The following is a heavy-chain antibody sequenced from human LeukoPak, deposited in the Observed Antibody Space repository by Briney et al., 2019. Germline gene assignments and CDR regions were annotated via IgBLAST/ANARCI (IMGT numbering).Heavy chain of an antibody. CDR2: MNPNSGNT. Sequence: ASVKVSCKASGYTFTSYDINWVRQATGQGLEWMGWMNPNSGNTGYPQKFQGRVTMTRNTSISTAYMELSSLRSEDTAVYYCAKESRYHGMDVWGQGTTVTVSS. CDR3: AKESRYHGMDV. CDR1: GYTFTSYD. J-gene: IGHJ6*02. V-gene: IGHV1-8*01. D-gene: IGHD1-14*01.